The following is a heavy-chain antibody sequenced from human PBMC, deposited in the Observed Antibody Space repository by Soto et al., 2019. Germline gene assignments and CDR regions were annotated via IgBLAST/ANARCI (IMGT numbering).Heavy chain of an antibody. CDR2: IYYSGST. CDR1: GGSISSYY. CDR3: ARRYGRSFDF. D-gene: IGHD4-17*01. Sequence: QVQLQESGPGLVKPSETLSLTCTVSGGSISSYYWSWIRQPPGKGLEWIGYIYYSGSTDYNPSLKSRVTISVDTAKNPVPLTRSSVTAAATAVYYCARRYGRSFDFWGQGTLVTVSS. J-gene: IGHJ4*02. V-gene: IGHV4-59*08.